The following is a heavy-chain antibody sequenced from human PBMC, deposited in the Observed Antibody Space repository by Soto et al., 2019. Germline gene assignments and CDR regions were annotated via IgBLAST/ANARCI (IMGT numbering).Heavy chain of an antibody. Sequence: SAKVSCKAPGYTFTGYFMNWVRQAPGQGLEWMRWINPYSGGADYAQSFQGRVTMTRDTSISTVYMELSRLRFDDTAVYYCARVIRGAYYNSPLDTWGQGTVVTVSS. CDR3: ARVIRGAYYNSPLDT. D-gene: IGHD3-10*01. CDR1: GYTFTGYF. V-gene: IGHV1-2*02. J-gene: IGHJ5*02. CDR2: INPYSGGA.